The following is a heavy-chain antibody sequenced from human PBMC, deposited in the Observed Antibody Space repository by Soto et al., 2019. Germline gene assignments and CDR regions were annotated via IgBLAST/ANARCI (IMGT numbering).Heavy chain of an antibody. CDR2: LIVILGTT. Sequence: QVQLLQSGAEVKRSGTSVKVSCKAAAGTFRSYAMSWVRQAPGQGLEWMGGLIVILGTTDYAQKFKGRVTFTADEGTSTAYMEVSSLESEDTAIYYCASGYYDSSGYSIDYWGQGTQVTVSS. CDR3: ASGYYDSSGYSIDY. CDR1: AGTFRSYA. V-gene: IGHV1-69*01. D-gene: IGHD3-22*01. J-gene: IGHJ4*02.